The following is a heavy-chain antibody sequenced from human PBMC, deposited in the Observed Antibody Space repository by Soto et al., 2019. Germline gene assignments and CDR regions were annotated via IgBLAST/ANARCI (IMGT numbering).Heavy chain of an antibody. D-gene: IGHD4-17*01. V-gene: IGHV4-31*03. Sequence: PSETLSLTCTVSGGSISSGGYYWSWIRQHPGKGLEWIGYIYYSGSTYYNPSLKSRVTISVDTSKNQFSLKLSSVTAADTAVYYCASTRNDYGDYVDAFDIWGQGTMVT. CDR2: IYYSGST. CDR3: ASTRNDYGDYVDAFDI. CDR1: GGSISSGGYY. J-gene: IGHJ3*02.